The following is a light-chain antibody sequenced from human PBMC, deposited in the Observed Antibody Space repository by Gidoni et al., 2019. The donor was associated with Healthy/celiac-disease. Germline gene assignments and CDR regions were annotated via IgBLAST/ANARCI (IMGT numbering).Light chain of an antibody. Sequence: DIVITFSPLSLPVTPGEPASISCRSSQSLLHSNGYNYLDWYLQKPGQSPQLLIYLGSNRASGVPDRFSGSGSGTDFTLKISRVEAEDVGVYYCMQALQTPLTFGGGTKVEIK. CDR2: LGS. J-gene: IGKJ4*01. CDR3: MQALQTPLT. V-gene: IGKV2-28*01. CDR1: QSLLHSNGYNY.